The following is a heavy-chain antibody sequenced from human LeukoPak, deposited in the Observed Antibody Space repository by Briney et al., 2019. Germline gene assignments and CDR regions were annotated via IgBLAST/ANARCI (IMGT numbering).Heavy chain of an antibody. Sequence: SETLSLTCTVSGGSISSYYWSWIRQPPGKGLEWIGYIYYSGSTNYNPSLKSRVTISVDTSKNQFSLKLSSVTAADTAVYYCARVYSSSSGASFDIWGRGTMVTVSS. D-gene: IGHD6-6*01. J-gene: IGHJ3*02. V-gene: IGHV4-59*08. CDR3: ARVYSSSSGASFDI. CDR2: IYYSGST. CDR1: GGSISSYY.